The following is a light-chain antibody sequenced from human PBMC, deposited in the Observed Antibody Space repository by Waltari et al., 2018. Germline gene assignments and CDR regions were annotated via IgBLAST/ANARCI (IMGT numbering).Light chain of an antibody. J-gene: IGKJ4*01. CDR1: QSVSRN. CDR2: GAS. Sequence: EIVMTQSPTTLSVSPGERPTLSCRASQSVSRNLAWYQQKPGQAPRLLIDGASTMATGIPARFSGSGSGTEFPFTVSSLQSEDFAVYCCQQYNNWPLTFGGGAKVEI. V-gene: IGKV3-15*01. CDR3: QQYNNWPLT.